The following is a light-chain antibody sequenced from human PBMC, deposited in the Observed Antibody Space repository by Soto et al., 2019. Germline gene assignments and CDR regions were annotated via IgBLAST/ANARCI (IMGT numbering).Light chain of an antibody. Sequence: DIQMTQSPSSLSASIGDTVTITCRASQRINFYLNWSQQQPGKAPSLLIYAAKNLESGVPSRFSGGGSGSEFTLTVSSLRPEDFATYYCQQSYSIPHTFGQGTKVAIK. J-gene: IGKJ1*01. CDR1: QRINFY. CDR2: AAK. CDR3: QQSYSIPHT. V-gene: IGKV1-39*01.